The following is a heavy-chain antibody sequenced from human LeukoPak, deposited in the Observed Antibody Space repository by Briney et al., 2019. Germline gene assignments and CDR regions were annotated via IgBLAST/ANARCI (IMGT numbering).Heavy chain of an antibody. CDR2: IRYDGSNK. D-gene: IGHD2-15*01. Sequence: GGSLRLSCAASGFTFSSYGMHWVRQAPGKGLGWVAFIRYDGSNKYYADSVKGRFTISRDNSKNTLYLQMNSLRAEDTAVYYCAKDLMDGELGYCSGGSCYPEYWGQGTLVTVSP. CDR1: GFTFSSYG. V-gene: IGHV3-30*02. CDR3: AKDLMDGELGYCSGGSCYPEY. J-gene: IGHJ4*02.